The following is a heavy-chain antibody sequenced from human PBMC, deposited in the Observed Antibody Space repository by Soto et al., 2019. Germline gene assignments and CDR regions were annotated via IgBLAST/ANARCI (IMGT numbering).Heavy chain of an antibody. CDR1: GFTFSSYW. CDR2: IKQDGSEK. D-gene: IGHD5-18*01. CDR3: AREVWDTAMAGDDY. Sequence: GGSLRLSXAASGFTFSSYWMSWVRQAPGKGLEWVANIKQDGSEKYYVDSVKGRFTISRDNAKNSLYLQMNSLRAEDTAVYYCAREVWDTAMAGDDYWGQGTLVTVSS. J-gene: IGHJ4*02. V-gene: IGHV3-7*01.